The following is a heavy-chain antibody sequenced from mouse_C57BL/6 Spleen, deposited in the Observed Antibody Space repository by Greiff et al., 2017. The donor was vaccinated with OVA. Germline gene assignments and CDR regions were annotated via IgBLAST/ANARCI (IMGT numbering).Heavy chain of an antibody. J-gene: IGHJ1*03. D-gene: IGHD2-3*01. V-gene: IGHV1-54*01. Sequence: QVQLQQSGAELVRPGTSVEVSCKASGYAFTNYLIEWVKQRPGQGLEWIGVINPGSGGTNYNEKFKGKATLTADKSSSTAYMQLSSLTSEDSAVYFCARSRYDGYPYWYFDVWGTGTTVTVSS. CDR3: ARSRYDGYPYWYFDV. CDR2: INPGSGGT. CDR1: GYAFTNYL.